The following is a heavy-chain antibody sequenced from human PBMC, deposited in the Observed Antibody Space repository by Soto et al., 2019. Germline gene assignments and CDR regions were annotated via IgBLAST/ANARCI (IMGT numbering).Heavy chain of an antibody. CDR1: GFPFSHYW. CDR2: INPAGTIT. D-gene: IGHD3-16*01. CDR3: TSDTFGLRDT. J-gene: IGHJ5*02. Sequence: MQMVESGGGSVQPGGSLRLSCAASGFPFSHYWMHWVRQTPGKGLVWVSRINPAGTITNYVDSVEGRFTISRDNADSALFLQMNSLSAEDTAIYYCTSDTFGLRDTWGQGPLVTVSS. V-gene: IGHV3-74*01.